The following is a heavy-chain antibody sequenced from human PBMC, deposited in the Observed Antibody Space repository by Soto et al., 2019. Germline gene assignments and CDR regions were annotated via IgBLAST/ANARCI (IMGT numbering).Heavy chain of an antibody. J-gene: IGHJ4*02. D-gene: IGHD5-12*01. V-gene: IGHV3-64*01. CDR2: INSNGGST. CDR3: ARAPGYSGYDALDS. Sequence: EVQLVESGGGLVQPGGSLRLSCAASGYTFSTYAMHWVRQAPGKGLEYVSVINSNGGSTFYANSVKCRFTISRDNSKNTLYLQMGSLRVEDTGVYYCARAPGYSGYDALDSWGQGTLVTVSS. CDR1: GYTFSTYA.